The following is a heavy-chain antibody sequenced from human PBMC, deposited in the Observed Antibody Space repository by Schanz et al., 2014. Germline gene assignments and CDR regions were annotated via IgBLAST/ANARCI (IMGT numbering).Heavy chain of an antibody. V-gene: IGHV3-66*02. J-gene: IGHJ4*02. Sequence: EVQLVASGGGLVQPGGSLRISCAASGFAVDNYYMSCVRQAPGRGLEWVSIIFTDGRTSYADSLKGRFTISRDSSKNTLFLQMNSLRTEDTAVYYCARLDPYFRSCACSLAFVFWGQGTRVTVSS. CDR1: GFAVDNYY. CDR3: ARLDPYFRSCACSLAFVF. D-gene: IGHD2-2*01. CDR2: IFTDGRT.